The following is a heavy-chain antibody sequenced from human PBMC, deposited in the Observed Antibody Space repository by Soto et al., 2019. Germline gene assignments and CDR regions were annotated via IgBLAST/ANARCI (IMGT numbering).Heavy chain of an antibody. CDR1: GYTFTSYG. J-gene: IGHJ5*02. CDR3: ARDLRGNARFDP. D-gene: IGHD3-10*01. V-gene: IGHV1-69*13. Sequence: ASVKVSCKASGYTFTSYGISWVRQAPGQGLEWMGGIIPIFGTANYAQKFQGRVTITADESTSTAYMELSSLRSEDTAVYYCARDLRGNARFDPWGQGTLVTVSS. CDR2: IIPIFGTA.